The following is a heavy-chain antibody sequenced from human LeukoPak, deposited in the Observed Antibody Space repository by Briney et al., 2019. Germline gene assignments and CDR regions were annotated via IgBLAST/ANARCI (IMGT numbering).Heavy chain of an antibody. J-gene: IGHJ4*02. CDR3: AKSPTVTTPGVFDY. CDR1: GFTFSSYV. Sequence: PPGGSLRLSCAASGFTFSSYVMSWVRQAPGKGLEWVSDISGSGGNTDYADSVKGRFTISRDNSKNTLYLQMNSLRAEDTAVYYCAKSPTVTTPGVFDYWGQGTLVTVSS. CDR2: ISGSGGNT. V-gene: IGHV3-23*01. D-gene: IGHD4-17*01.